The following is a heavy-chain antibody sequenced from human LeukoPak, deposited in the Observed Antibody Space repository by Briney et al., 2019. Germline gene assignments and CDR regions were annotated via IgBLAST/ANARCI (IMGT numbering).Heavy chain of an antibody. Sequence: ASVKVSSKASGYTFTNYGITWMRQAPGQGLEWMGWINTYNGNTNYTQKLQGRVTITTDTSTSTAYMELRSLRSDDTAVFYCARDLVDGVGAPGAYWGQGALVTVSS. CDR2: INTYNGNT. D-gene: IGHD1-26*01. CDR1: GYTFTNYG. J-gene: IGHJ4*02. CDR3: ARDLVDGVGAPGAY. V-gene: IGHV1-18*01.